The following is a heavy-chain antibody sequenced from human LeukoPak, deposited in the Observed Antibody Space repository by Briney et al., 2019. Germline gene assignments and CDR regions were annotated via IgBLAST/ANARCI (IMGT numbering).Heavy chain of an antibody. CDR2: INKDGSEE. D-gene: IGHD1-14*01. CDR3: ARSNPNRNALDL. V-gene: IGHV3-7*01. Sequence: GGSLRLSCAASGFTFNSYWMSWVRQAPGRGLEWVANINKDGSEESYLDSVTGRFTVSRDNGKNSLFLQMNSLRGEDTAVYYCARSNPNRNALDLWGQGTVVTISS. CDR1: GFTFNSYW. J-gene: IGHJ3*01.